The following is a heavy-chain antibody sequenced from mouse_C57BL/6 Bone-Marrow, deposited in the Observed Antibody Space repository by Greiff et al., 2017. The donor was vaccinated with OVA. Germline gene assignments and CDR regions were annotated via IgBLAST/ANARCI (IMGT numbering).Heavy chain of an antibody. CDR3: ARHITTVVDDMDY. J-gene: IGHJ4*01. D-gene: IGHD1-1*01. Sequence: EVKLVESGGGLVKPGGSLKLSCAASGFTFSDYGMHWVRQAPEKGLEWVAYISSGSSTIYYADTVKGRFPISIDNAKNTLFLKMTSVMSEETAMYYCARHITTVVDDMDYWGQGTSVTVSS. CDR2: ISSGSSTI. CDR1: GFTFSDYG. V-gene: IGHV5-17*01.